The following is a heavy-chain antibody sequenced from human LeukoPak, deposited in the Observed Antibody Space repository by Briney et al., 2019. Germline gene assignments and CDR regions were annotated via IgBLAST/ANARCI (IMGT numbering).Heavy chain of an antibody. V-gene: IGHV1-18*04. Sequence: ASVKVSCKASGYTFTSYGISWVRQAPGQGLEWMGWISAYNGNTNYAQKLQGRVTMTTDTSTSTAYMELRSLRSDDTAVYYCARTAGSGSYYKSWFDPWGQGTLVTISS. J-gene: IGHJ5*02. D-gene: IGHD3-10*01. CDR2: ISAYNGNT. CDR1: GYTFTSYG. CDR3: ARTAGSGSYYKSWFDP.